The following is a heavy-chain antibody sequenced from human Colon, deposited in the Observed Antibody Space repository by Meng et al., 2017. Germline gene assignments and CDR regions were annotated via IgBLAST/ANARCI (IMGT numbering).Heavy chain of an antibody. CDR3: ARNGFYSLGY. J-gene: IGHJ4*02. D-gene: IGHD3-22*01. CDR1: CDSHTYGNG. Sequence: VPQQEGGPGLVKPSGTLSRICAVSCDSHTYGNGWGWLRQPPGKGLEWIGEIHHGRGINYNPALRSRVAFSLDKSRNQLSLTLTSVTAADTAVYYCARNGFYSLGYWGPGTLVTVSS. V-gene: IGHV4-4*02. CDR2: IHHGRGI.